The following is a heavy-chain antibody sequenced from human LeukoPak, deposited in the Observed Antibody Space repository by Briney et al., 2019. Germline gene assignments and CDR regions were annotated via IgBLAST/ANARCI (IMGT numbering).Heavy chain of an antibody. D-gene: IGHD4-17*01. J-gene: IGHJ4*02. Sequence: GGSLRLSCAASGFTFINYGMHWVRQAPGKGLEWVAVISYDGTNKYYADSVKGRFTISRDNSKNTLYLQTNSLKTDDTAVYYCANYGDYQYFDYWGQGTPVTVSS. CDR2: ISYDGTNK. CDR3: ANYGDYQYFDY. CDR1: GFTFINYG. V-gene: IGHV3-30*18.